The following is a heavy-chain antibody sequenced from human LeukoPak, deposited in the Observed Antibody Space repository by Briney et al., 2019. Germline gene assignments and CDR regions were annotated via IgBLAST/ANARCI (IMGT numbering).Heavy chain of an antibody. V-gene: IGHV4-4*07. Sequence: SETLSLTCVVSGASISSYYWSWIRQPAGRGLEWIGRIYASGSTNYNPSLKSRVTMSVGTSKNQFSLKLSSVTAADTAVYYCARSGHYYDSTSYYSPSDYWGQGTLVTVSS. J-gene: IGHJ4*02. CDR3: ARSGHYYDSTSYYSPSDY. D-gene: IGHD3-22*01. CDR1: GASISSYY. CDR2: IYASGST.